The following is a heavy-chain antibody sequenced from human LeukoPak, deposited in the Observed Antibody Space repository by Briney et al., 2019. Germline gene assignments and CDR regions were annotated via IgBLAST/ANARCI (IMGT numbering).Heavy chain of an antibody. CDR1: GFTVSSNY. CDR3: ARVTPGNYFDY. J-gene: IGHJ4*02. Sequence: GGSLRLSCAASGFTVSSNYMNWVRQAPGKGLEWVSIIYSGGSTYYADSVKGRFTISRDNSKNTPYLQRNSLRAEDTAVYYCARVTPGNYFDYWGQGTLVTVSS. V-gene: IGHV3-53*01. CDR2: IYSGGST.